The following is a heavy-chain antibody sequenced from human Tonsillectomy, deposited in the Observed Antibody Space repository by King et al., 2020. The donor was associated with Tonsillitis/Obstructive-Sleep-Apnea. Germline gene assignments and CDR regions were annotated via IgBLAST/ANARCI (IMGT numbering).Heavy chain of an antibody. CDR3: AREGGHGMGFDY. V-gene: IGHV3-7*01. CDR1: GFTISSYW. D-gene: IGHD3-16*01. CDR2: IKQDGSEK. Sequence: VQLVESGGGLVQSGGSLRLSCAASGFTISSYWMSWVRQAPGKGLEWVANIKQDGSEKHYVDSVKGRFTISRDNAKNSLYLQLNSLRAEDTAAYYCAREGGHGMGFDYWGQGTLVTDSS. J-gene: IGHJ4*02.